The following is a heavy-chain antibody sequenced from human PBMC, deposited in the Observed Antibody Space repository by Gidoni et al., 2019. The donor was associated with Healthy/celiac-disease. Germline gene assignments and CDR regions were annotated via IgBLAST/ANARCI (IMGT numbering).Heavy chain of an antibody. CDR2: IRYDGSNK. CDR1: GFTCSSYG. CDR3: AKVEDLDYYYYMDV. J-gene: IGHJ6*03. D-gene: IGHD3-16*01. Sequence: QVQLVESGGGVVQPGGSLRLSCAASGFTCSSYGMPWVRQAPGKGLEWVAFIRYDGSNKYYADSVKGRFTISRDNSKNTLYLQMNSLRAEDTAVYYCAKVEDLDYYYYMDVWGKGTTVTVSS. V-gene: IGHV3-30*02.